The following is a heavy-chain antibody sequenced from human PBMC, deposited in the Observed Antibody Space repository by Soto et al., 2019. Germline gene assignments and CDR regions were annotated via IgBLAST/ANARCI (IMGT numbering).Heavy chain of an antibody. CDR3: ARAYQYSSSSYYYGMDV. CDR2: MNPNSGNT. V-gene: IGHV1-8*01. CDR1: GYTFTSYD. D-gene: IGHD6-6*01. J-gene: IGHJ6*02. Sequence: GASVKVSCKASGYTFTSYDINWVRQATGQGLEWMGWMNPNSGNTGYAQKFQGRVTMTRNTSISTAYMELSSLRSEDTAVHYCARAYQYSSSSYYYGMDVWGQGTRVTVSS.